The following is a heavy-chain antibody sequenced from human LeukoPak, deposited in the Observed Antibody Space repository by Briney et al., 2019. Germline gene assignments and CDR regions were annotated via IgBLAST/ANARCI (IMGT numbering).Heavy chain of an antibody. V-gene: IGHV1-8*01. Sequence: RASVKVSCKASGYTFTSYDINWVRQATGQGLEWMGWMNPNSGNTGYAQKFQGRVTMTRNTSISTAYMELSSLRSEDTAVYYCARAIAAAGTTWFDPWGQGTLVTVSS. D-gene: IGHD6-13*01. CDR1: GYTFTSYD. J-gene: IGHJ5*02. CDR3: ARAIAAAGTTWFDP. CDR2: MNPNSGNT.